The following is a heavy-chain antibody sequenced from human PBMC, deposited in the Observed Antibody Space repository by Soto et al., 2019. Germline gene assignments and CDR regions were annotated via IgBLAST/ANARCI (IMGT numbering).Heavy chain of an antibody. D-gene: IGHD2-15*01. J-gene: IGHJ4*02. Sequence: GGSLRLSCAASGFTFSSYAMSWVRQAPGKGLEWVSIISGSGSNTYYADSVKGRFTISRDNSKNTLYLQMNSLRAEDTAVYYCANDVVAVVTANDFWGQGTRVTVSS. V-gene: IGHV3-23*01. CDR3: ANDVVAVVTANDF. CDR2: ISGSGSNT. CDR1: GFTFSSYA.